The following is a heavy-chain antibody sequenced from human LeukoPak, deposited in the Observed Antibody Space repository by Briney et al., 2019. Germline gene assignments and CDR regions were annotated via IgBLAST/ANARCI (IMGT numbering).Heavy chain of an antibody. J-gene: IGHJ4*02. CDR3: ARGDIIAARPSNFDY. CDR2: INHSGST. D-gene: IGHD6-6*01. V-gene: IGHV4-34*01. Sequence: PSETLSLTCALYVRSHSGYYWRWPRHPPGKGLEWIGEINHSGSTNDNPSIKSRVTISVDTSKHQFSLKLSSVTAADTAVDYCARGDIIAARPSNFDYWGQGTLVTVSS. CDR1: VRSHSGYY.